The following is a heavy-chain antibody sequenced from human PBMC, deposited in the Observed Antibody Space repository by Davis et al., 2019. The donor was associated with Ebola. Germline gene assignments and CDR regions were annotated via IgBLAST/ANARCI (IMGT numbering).Heavy chain of an antibody. CDR3: ARGGGSTQSGIDY. J-gene: IGHJ4*02. CDR1: GYTFTDYN. V-gene: IGHV1-2*06. D-gene: IGHD3-10*01. CDR2: VILKSGAT. Sequence: ASVKVSCKASGYTFTDYNIHWMRQAPGQGLEWLGRVILKSGATNYAQKFQGRVTMTRDTSISTVYMELRSLRPDDTAVYYCARGGGSTQSGIDYWGQGTLVTVSS.